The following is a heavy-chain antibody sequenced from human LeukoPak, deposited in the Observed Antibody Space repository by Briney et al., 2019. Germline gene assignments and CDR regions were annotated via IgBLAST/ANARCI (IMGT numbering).Heavy chain of an antibody. CDR2: IHASGPT. CDR3: ARHDAGIAARPFDN. Sequence: SETLSLTCTVSGASVSDYYCNWIRQPPGKGLEWIAYIHASGPTNYNPSLKSRITKSIDTSKNQFSLKLSSVTAADTAVYYCARHDAGIAARPFDNWGQGTLVTVSS. CDR1: GASVSDYY. V-gene: IGHV4-4*09. D-gene: IGHD6-6*01. J-gene: IGHJ4*02.